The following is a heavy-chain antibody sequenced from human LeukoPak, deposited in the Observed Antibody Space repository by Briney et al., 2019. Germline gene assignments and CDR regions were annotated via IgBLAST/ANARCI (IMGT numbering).Heavy chain of an antibody. V-gene: IGHV3-7*01. CDR2: TKPDGSAE. CDR1: GFSFRNYW. CDR3: ARDGGLHTNFDY. D-gene: IGHD2-15*01. Sequence: GGSLRLSCAASGFSFRNYWMGWVRQAPGKGLEWVANTKPDGSAEYYADSVRGRLTASRDNANNLLYLQMNRLRAEDTAVYYCARDGGLHTNFDYWGQRTLLTVSS. J-gene: IGHJ4*02.